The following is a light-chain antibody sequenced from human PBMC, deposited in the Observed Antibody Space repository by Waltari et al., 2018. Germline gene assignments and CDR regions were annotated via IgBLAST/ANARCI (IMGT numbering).Light chain of an antibody. J-gene: IGLJ7*01. CDR3: CSYAGSYTFV. CDR2: DVV. Sequence: QSALTQPRSVSGSPGQSVTIPCSGTSSDVGNYTFVSWYQQHPGNAPKLLIYDVVKRPSGVPDRFSGSKSGNTASLTISGLQTEDEGDYYCCSYAGSYTFVFGGGTQLTVL. CDR1: SSDVGNYTF. V-gene: IGLV2-11*01.